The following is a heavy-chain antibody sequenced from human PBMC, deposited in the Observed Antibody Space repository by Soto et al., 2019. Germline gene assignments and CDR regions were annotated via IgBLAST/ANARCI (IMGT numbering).Heavy chain of an antibody. V-gene: IGHV5-51*01. Sequence: WESLKISCKGSGYSFTSYWIGWVRQMPGKGLECMGIIYPGDSDTRYSPSFQGQVTISADNSIGTAYLQWSSLKASETAMYYCAGGGVRGVIARTRDYYGMDVWGQGPTVTVSS. CDR3: AGGGVRGVIARTRDYYGMDV. CDR1: GYSFTSYW. J-gene: IGHJ6*02. CDR2: IYPGDSDT. D-gene: IGHD3-10*01.